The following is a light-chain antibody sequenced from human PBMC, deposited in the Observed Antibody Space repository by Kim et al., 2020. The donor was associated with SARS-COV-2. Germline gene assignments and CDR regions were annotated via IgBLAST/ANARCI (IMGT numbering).Light chain of an antibody. CDR1: QIVSSY. Sequence: EIVLTQSPATLSLSPGERATLSCRASQIVSSYLAWYQQKPGQAPRLLIYDASNRATGIPARFSGSGSGTDFTLTISSLEPEDFAVYYCQQRSNWPWTFGQGTKLEI. CDR3: QQRSNWPWT. J-gene: IGKJ2*01. V-gene: IGKV3-11*01. CDR2: DAS.